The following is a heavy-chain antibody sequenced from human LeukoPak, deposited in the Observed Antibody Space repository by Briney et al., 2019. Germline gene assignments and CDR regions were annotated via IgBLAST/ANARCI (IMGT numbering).Heavy chain of an antibody. J-gene: IGHJ5*02. Sequence: SETLSLTCAVYGGSFSGYYWSWIRQPPGKGLEWIGEINHSGSTNYNPSLKSRVTISVDTSKNQFSLKLSSVTAADTAVYYCARRPLYVMVRGVKGWFGPWGQGTLVTVSS. CDR3: ARRPLYVMVRGVKGWFGP. V-gene: IGHV4-34*01. CDR1: GGSFSGYY. D-gene: IGHD3-10*01. CDR2: INHSGST.